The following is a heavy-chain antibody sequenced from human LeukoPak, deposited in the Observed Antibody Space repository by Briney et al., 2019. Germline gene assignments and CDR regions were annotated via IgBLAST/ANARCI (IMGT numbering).Heavy chain of an antibody. CDR1: GDSIGSFY. Sequence: PSETLSLTCTVSGDSIGSFYWSWIRRPAGQGLEWIGHIYTSGTTNYNPSLKSRVTMSVDTSKNQFSLKLTSVTAADTAVYDCARDVVAAAGTWDYWGQGTLVTVSS. D-gene: IGHD6-13*01. J-gene: IGHJ4*02. CDR3: ARDVVAAAGTWDY. V-gene: IGHV4-4*07. CDR2: IYTSGTT.